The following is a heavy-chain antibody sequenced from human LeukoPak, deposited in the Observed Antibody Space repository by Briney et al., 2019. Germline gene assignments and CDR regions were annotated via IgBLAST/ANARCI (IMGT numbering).Heavy chain of an antibody. CDR1: GFTFSSYD. D-gene: IGHD3-22*01. CDR3: ARGMIPQYYYDSSGYSSGWYFDL. V-gene: IGHV3-13*01. Sequence: GGSLRLSCAASGFTFSSYDMHWVRQATGKGLEWVSAIGTAGDTYYPGSVKGRFTISRENAKNSLYLQMNSLRAGDTAVYYCARGMIPQYYYDSSGYSSGWYFDLWGRGTLVTVSS. CDR2: IGTAGDT. J-gene: IGHJ2*01.